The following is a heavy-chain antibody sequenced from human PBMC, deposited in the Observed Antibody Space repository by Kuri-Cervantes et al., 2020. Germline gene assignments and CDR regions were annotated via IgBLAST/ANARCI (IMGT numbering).Heavy chain of an antibody. D-gene: IGHD4-17*01. CDR1: GFIFRSYD. V-gene: IGHV3-13*01. J-gene: IGHJ3*02. Sequence: LSLTCAASGFIFRSYDMHWVRQATGKGLEYVSAIDTAGDRYYPGSVKGRVIISRENAKSALYLQMNSLRAEDTAVYYCAKRNRGFYGDYRLAFDIWGQGTMVTVSS. CDR2: IDTAGDR. CDR3: AKRNRGFYGDYRLAFDI.